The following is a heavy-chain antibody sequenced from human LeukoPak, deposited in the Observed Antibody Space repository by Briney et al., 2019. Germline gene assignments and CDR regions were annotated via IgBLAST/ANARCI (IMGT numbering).Heavy chain of an antibody. D-gene: IGHD3/OR15-3a*01. CDR3: AKDQAGQKYDIYCFDY. CDR2: IRYDGTKK. Sequence: PGGSLRLSCAASGFTFSTYGMHWVRQAPGKGLEWVAFIRYDGTKKFYADSVKGRFTISRDNSKNTLYLQMNSLRPEDTAVYYCAKDQAGQKYDIYCFDYWGQGTLVTVSS. J-gene: IGHJ4*02. V-gene: IGHV3-30*02. CDR1: GFTFSTYG.